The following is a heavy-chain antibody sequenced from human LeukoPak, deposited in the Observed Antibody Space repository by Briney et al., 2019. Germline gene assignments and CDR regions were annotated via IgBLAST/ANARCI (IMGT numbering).Heavy chain of an antibody. Sequence: GGSLRLSCAASGFTFNNFEMNWVRQAPGKGLEWISYISSSGSTMYYADSVKGRFTISREDAKNSLSLQMNNLRAEDTAVYYCARDSLAYFDFWGQGTLVTVSS. D-gene: IGHD3-3*02. CDR2: ISSSGSTM. J-gene: IGHJ4*02. V-gene: IGHV3-48*03. CDR1: GFTFNNFE. CDR3: ARDSLAYFDF.